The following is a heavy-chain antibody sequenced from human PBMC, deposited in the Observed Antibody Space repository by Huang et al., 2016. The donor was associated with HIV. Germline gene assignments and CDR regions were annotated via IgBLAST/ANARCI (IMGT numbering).Heavy chain of an antibody. V-gene: IGHV1-8*01. J-gene: IGHJ6*03. CDR2: RNPKSDQT. Sequence: QVQLVQSGAEVKTPGASVKVSCKASGYTFSSHDINWVRQAPGQGVEWMGWRNPKSDQTGYSQKFQGRVNITRRTSITTAYMELSSLRSADTAVYYCVRGTRYGDYGLRHYYYYMDVWGKGTTVTVSS. CDR1: GYTFSSHD. CDR3: VRGTRYGDYGLRHYYYYMDV. D-gene: IGHD4-17*01.